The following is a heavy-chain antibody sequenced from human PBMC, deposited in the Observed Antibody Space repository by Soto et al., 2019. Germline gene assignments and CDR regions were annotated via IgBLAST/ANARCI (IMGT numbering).Heavy chain of an antibody. CDR1: GGSVSATNW. D-gene: IGHD1-26*01. Sequence: QVQLQESGPGLVKPSGTLSLTCVVSGGSVSATNWWSWVRQSPGKGLEWIGENFHTGTTNYNPSLRSRVEISLDKSKNQFSLELSAVTAADTAIYYCARGMGAFHVYYFDVWGRGTLVVVSS. CDR2: NFHTGTT. CDR3: ARGMGAFHVYYFDV. V-gene: IGHV4-4*02. J-gene: IGHJ2*01.